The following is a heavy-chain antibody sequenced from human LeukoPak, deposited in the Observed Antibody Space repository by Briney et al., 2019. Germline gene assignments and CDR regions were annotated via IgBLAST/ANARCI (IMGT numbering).Heavy chain of an antibody. Sequence: GSSVKVSCKASGGTFSSYAISWVRQAPGQGLEWMGMIIPIFGTANYAQKFQGRVTITTDESTSTAYMELSSLRSEDTAVYYCARDLTADIVVVPAAMTGVNAFDIWGQGTMVTVSS. CDR2: IIPIFGTA. CDR1: GGTFSSYA. V-gene: IGHV1-69*05. J-gene: IGHJ3*02. D-gene: IGHD2-2*01. CDR3: ARDLTADIVVVPAAMTGVNAFDI.